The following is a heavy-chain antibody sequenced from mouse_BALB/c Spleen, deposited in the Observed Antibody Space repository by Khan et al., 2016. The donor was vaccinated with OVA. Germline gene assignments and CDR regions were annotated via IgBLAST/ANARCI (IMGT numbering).Heavy chain of an antibody. Sequence: EVQLQESGPELMKPGASVKISCKASGYSFSTYYIHWVTRSHGKTLEWIGYIDPLNGGSTYNQNFQGKATLTVDKSSSTAYMHLTSLTSEDSAVYYCARHGSTSWFAYWGQGTLVTVSA. J-gene: IGHJ3*01. D-gene: IGHD1-1*01. V-gene: IGHV1S135*01. CDR2: IDPLNGGS. CDR1: GYSFSTYY. CDR3: ARHGSTSWFAY.